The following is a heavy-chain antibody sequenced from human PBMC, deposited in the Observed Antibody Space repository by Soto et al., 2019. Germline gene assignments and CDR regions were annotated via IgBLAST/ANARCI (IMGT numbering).Heavy chain of an antibody. CDR3: VRTGWNPPDY. V-gene: IGHV3-7*01. D-gene: IGHD1-1*01. Sequence: EVKLVESGGGLVQPGGSLRLSCAVSGYTFNRHWMSWVRQTPGKGLEWVASIKEDGSEKSYVDSVKGRFTISRDNAKNSLFLQMNSLSVEDTAVYYCVRTGWNPPDYWGQGTLVTVSS. CDR2: IKEDGSEK. CDR1: GYTFNRHW. J-gene: IGHJ4*02.